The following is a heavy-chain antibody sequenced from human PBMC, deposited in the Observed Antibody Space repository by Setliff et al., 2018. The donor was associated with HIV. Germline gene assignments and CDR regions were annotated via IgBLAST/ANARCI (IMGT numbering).Heavy chain of an antibody. Sequence: SETLSLTCAVYGGSVRGHYWGWLRQPPGKGLEWIGEITPTGDTNYIPSLKSRVAMSLDTSKNQFSLKLRSVTAADTAVYYCSNWNTTVDADSWGQGTLVTVSS. V-gene: IGHV4-34*01. CDR2: ITPTGDT. D-gene: IGHD1-1*01. CDR1: GGSVRGHY. J-gene: IGHJ4*02. CDR3: SNWNTTVDADS.